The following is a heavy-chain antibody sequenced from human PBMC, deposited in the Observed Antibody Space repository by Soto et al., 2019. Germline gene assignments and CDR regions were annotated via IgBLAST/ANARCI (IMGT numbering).Heavy chain of an antibody. Sequence: QVQLQESGPRLVTPSETLTLTCSLSGGSITNHYWGWIRQPPGKGLEFIGRIYPSGRAHYNPSLQSRVTMSVDTSNNQFSLKVNSVTAADTAIYYCARDYDVNTAVDYWYFDLWGRGTLVTVSS. CDR3: ARDYDVNTAVDYWYFDL. CDR1: GGSITNHY. J-gene: IGHJ2*01. V-gene: IGHV4-4*07. CDR2: IYPSGRA. D-gene: IGHD5-18*01.